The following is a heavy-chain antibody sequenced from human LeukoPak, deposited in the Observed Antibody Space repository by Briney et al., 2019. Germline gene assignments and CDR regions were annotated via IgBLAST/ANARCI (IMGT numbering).Heavy chain of an antibody. J-gene: IGHJ4*02. D-gene: IGHD6-13*01. CDR1: GFTFNNYG. CDR2: ISYDGSNK. V-gene: IGHV3-30*18. Sequence: GGSLRLSCAASGFTFNNYGMHWVRQAPGKGLEWVAVISYDGSNKYYADSVKGRFTISRDNSKNTLYLQMNSLRPEDTAVYYCAKVVSSSWGYFDYWGQGTLVTVSS. CDR3: AKVVSSSWGYFDY.